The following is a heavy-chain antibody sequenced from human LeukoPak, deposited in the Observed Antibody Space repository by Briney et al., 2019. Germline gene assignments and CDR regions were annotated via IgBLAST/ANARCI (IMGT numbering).Heavy chain of an antibody. Sequence: SETLSLTCTVSGGPISNYYWSWIRQPPGKGLEWIGDIFYSGSTHYNPSLKSRVTISVDRSKNQFSLKLSSVTAADTAVYYCAREDSSSSRAGFDYWGQGTLVTVSS. CDR1: GGPISNYY. J-gene: IGHJ4*02. V-gene: IGHV4-59*12. CDR3: AREDSSSSRAGFDY. CDR2: IFYSGST. D-gene: IGHD6-6*01.